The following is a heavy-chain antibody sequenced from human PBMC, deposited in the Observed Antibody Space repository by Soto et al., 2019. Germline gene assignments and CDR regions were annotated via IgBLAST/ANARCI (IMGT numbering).Heavy chain of an antibody. V-gene: IGHV1-69*02. CDR1: GGTFSSYT. J-gene: IGHJ4*02. CDR3: ARGYGDSHDY. D-gene: IGHD4-17*01. CDR2: IIPMFGIA. Sequence: QVQLVQSGAEVKKTGSSVKVSCKASGGTFSSYTISWVRQAPGQGLEWMGRIIPMFGIANYPQKFPGRVTITADKSTSTASMELRSLRSGDTAVYYCARGYGDSHDYWGQGTLVTVS.